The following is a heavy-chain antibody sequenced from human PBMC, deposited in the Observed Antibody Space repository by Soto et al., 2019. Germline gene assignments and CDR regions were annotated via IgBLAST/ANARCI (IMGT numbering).Heavy chain of an antibody. Sequence: QVQLQEKGPGLVKPSQTLSLTCTVSGGSISSGGYYWSWIRQHPGKGLAWIGHIFYSGTTYYNPSLKIRVPISVDTSNHQFSLKLSSVTAADTAVYYCATSVDPWGQGTLVTVSS. CDR2: IFYSGTT. V-gene: IGHV4-31*03. CDR3: ATSVDP. CDR1: GGSISSGGYY. J-gene: IGHJ5*02.